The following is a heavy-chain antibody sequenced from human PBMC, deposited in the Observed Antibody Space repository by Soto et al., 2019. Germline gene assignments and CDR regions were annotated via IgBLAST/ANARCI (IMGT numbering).Heavy chain of an antibody. J-gene: IGHJ6*02. V-gene: IGHV4-39*01. CDR1: GGSISSSSNY. CDR3: APLSVSLSGPYGIHV. D-gene: IGHD2-15*01. CDR2: MLYSGLT. Sequence: SETLSLTCSVSGGSISSSSNYWGWVRQPPGKGLEWIGSMLYSGLTYYNPSLKSRVTLSVDTSKNQFSVRLNSVTASDTAVYYCAPLSVSLSGPYGIHVWGQGTTGTVSS.